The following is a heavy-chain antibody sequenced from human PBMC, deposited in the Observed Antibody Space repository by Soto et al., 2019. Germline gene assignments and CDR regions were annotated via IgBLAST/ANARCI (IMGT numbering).Heavy chain of an antibody. CDR3: ARDRGDGYKFDY. J-gene: IGHJ4*01. D-gene: IGHD5-12*01. V-gene: IGHV1-69*06. CDR2: IIPIFGTA. CDR1: GGTFSSYA. Sequence: ASVKVSCKASGGTFSSYAISWVRQAPGQGLEWMGGIIPIFGTANYAQKFQGRVTITADKSASTAYMELSSLRSEDTAVYYCARDRGDGYKFDYWGHGTLVTVSS.